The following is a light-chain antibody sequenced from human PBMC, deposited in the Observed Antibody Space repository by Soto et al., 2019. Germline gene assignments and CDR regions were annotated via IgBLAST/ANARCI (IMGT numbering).Light chain of an antibody. J-gene: IGKJ5*01. V-gene: IGKV3-11*01. CDR3: QQYYDWPIT. Sequence: EIVLTQSPSTLSLSPGERSTLSCRATQSVSSYLAWYQQKPGQAPRLLIYDASNRATGIPARFSGSGSGTDFTLTITSLEPEDFAVYYCQQYYDWPITFGQGTRLEIK. CDR2: DAS. CDR1: QSVSSY.